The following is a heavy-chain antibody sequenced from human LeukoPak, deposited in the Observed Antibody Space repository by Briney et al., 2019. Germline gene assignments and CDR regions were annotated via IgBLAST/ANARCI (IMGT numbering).Heavy chain of an antibody. Sequence: SGTLSLTCTVSGGSISSSSYYWDWIRQPPGKGLEWIGSIYYSGSTYYNPSLKSRVTISVDTSKNQFSLKLSSVTAADTAVYYCARHGSEQLVLGAFDIWGQGTMVTVSS. J-gene: IGHJ3*02. V-gene: IGHV4-39*01. CDR1: GGSISSSSYY. CDR3: ARHGSEQLVLGAFDI. CDR2: IYYSGST. D-gene: IGHD6-6*01.